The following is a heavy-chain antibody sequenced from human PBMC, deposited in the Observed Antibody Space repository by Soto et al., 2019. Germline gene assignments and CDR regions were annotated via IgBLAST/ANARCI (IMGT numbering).Heavy chain of an antibody. CDR2: IYYSGST. CDR3: ASDPAAGADGINAFDI. J-gene: IGHJ3*02. V-gene: IGHV4-39*01. D-gene: IGHD6-19*01. CDR1: GGSISSSSYY. Sequence: SETLSLTCTVSGGSISSSSYYWGWIRQPPGKGLEWIGSIYYSGSTYYNPSLKSRVTISVDTSKNQFSLKLSSVTAADTAVYYCASDPAAGADGINAFDIWGQGTMVTVSS.